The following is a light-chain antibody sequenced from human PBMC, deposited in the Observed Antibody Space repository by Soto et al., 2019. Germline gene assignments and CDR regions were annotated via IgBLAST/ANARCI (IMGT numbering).Light chain of an antibody. CDR2: AAS. CDR1: EDFSIY. Sequence: IQLTQSPCSLSASVGDRVTFTCRASEDFSIYLVWYQQKPGAAPKLLIYAASALHSGVPSRFSGSGSCTDLTLTISSLQPEDFAVYFCQQFKNYQLTFGKGTRLKIK. J-gene: IGKJ5*01. V-gene: IGKV1-9*01. CDR3: QQFKNYQLT.